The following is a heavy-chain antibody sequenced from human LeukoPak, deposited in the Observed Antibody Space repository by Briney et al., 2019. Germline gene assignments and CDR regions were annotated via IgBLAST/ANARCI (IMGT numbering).Heavy chain of an antibody. Sequence: PGGSLRLSCAASGFLFNSYWMDWVRQAPGKGLVWLSDINSDGSMTRHAESVKGRFTISRDNAKNTLDLQMNSLRAEDTAVYYCARVGSTDSRHAFDIWGQGTTVTVSS. J-gene: IGHJ3*02. V-gene: IGHV3-74*01. CDR3: ARVGSTDSRHAFDI. D-gene: IGHD3-22*01. CDR1: GFLFNSYW. CDR2: INSDGSMT.